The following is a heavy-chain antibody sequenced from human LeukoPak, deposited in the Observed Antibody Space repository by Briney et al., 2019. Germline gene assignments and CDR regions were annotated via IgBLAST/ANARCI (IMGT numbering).Heavy chain of an antibody. CDR1: GFIFSDYS. CDR3: ARGGKIVATEIDY. D-gene: IGHD5-12*01. J-gene: IGHJ4*02. CDR2: ISISAGYI. V-gene: IGHV3-21*01. Sequence: GGSLRLSCAASGFIFSDYSMSWVRQAPGKGLECVASISISAGYIYYADSLKGRFTISRDNAKNSLYLQMNSLRAEDTAVYYCARGGKIVATEIDYWGQGTLVTVSS.